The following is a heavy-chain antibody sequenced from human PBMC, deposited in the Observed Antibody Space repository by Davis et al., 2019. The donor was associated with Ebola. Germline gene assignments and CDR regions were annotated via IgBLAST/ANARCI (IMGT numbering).Heavy chain of an antibody. Sequence: GGSLRLSCAASGFTFSSYAMHWVRQAPGKGLEYVSAISSNGGSTYYANSVKGRFTISRDNSKNTLYLQMGSLRAEDMAVYYCAREGRDGYNSTRDYYYYYGMDAWGQGTTVTVSS. CDR1: GFTFSSYA. CDR2: ISSNGGST. D-gene: IGHD5-24*01. CDR3: AREGRDGYNSTRDYYYYYGMDA. V-gene: IGHV3-64*01. J-gene: IGHJ6*02.